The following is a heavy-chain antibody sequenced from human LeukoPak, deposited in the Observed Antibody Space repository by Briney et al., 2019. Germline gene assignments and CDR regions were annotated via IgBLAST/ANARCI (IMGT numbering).Heavy chain of an antibody. Sequence: SETLSLTCTVSGGSISSSSYYWSWIRQPAGKGLEWIGRIYTSGSTNYNPSLKSRVTMSVDTSKNQFSLKLSSVTAADTAVYYCAKGPLGQWLVPGGMDVWGQGTTVTVSS. CDR1: GGSISSSSYY. D-gene: IGHD6-19*01. J-gene: IGHJ6*02. V-gene: IGHV4-61*02. CDR2: IYTSGST. CDR3: AKGPLGQWLVPGGMDV.